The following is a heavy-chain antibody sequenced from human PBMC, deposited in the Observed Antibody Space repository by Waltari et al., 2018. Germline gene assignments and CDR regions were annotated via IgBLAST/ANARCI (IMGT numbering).Heavy chain of an antibody. CDR2: INHSGST. CDR1: GGSFSGYY. D-gene: IGHD3-10*01. Sequence: QVQLQQWGAGLLKPSETLSLTCAVYGGSFSGYYWSWIRQPPGKGLEWIGEINHSGSTNYNPPLKSRVTISVDTSKNQFSLKLSSVTAADTAVYYCASTPRYYGSGSYFVTPVRGGDYWGQGTLVTVSS. CDR3: ASTPRYYGSGSYFVTPVRGGDY. J-gene: IGHJ4*02. V-gene: IGHV4-34*01.